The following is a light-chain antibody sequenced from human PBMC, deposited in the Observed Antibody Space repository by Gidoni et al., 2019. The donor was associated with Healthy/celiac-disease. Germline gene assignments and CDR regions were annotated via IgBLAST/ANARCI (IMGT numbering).Light chain of an antibody. Sequence: EIVLTQSPGTLSLSPGERATLSCRASQSVSSSYLAWYQQKPGQAPRLLINGASSRATGIPDRFSGSGSATDFTLTISRLEPEDYAVYYCQQYGSSPPRYSFGQGTKLEIK. V-gene: IGKV3-20*01. CDR3: QQYGSSPPRYS. CDR2: GAS. CDR1: QSVSSSY. J-gene: IGKJ2*03.